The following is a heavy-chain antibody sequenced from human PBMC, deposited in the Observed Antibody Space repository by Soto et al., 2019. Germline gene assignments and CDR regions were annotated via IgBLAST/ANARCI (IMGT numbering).Heavy chain of an antibody. J-gene: IGHJ4*02. V-gene: IGHV1-69*02. CDR2: IIPILGIA. CDR1: GGTFSSYT. D-gene: IGHD4-17*01. Sequence: QVQLVQSGAEVKKPGSSVKVSCKASGGTFSSYTISWVRQAPGQGLEWMGRIIPILGIANYAQKFQGRVTLNQDKSTSAAYMEMSSLSTDDTAVYYCASSDGDHSVGYWGQGTLVTVSS. CDR3: ASSDGDHSVGY.